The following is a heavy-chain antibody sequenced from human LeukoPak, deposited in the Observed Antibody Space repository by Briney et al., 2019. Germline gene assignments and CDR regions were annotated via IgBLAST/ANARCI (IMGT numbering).Heavy chain of an antibody. CDR2: ISGTGGST. CDR1: GFTFSSYA. Sequence: PGGSLRLSCAASGFTFSSYALSWVRQAPGKGLEWVSTISGTGGSTFYADSVKGRFTIFRDNSKNTMYLQMNSLRAEDTAVYYCGKAYGSAALFYLDYWGQGTLVTVSS. J-gene: IGHJ4*02. V-gene: IGHV3-23*01. CDR3: GKAYGSAALFYLDY. D-gene: IGHD6-13*01.